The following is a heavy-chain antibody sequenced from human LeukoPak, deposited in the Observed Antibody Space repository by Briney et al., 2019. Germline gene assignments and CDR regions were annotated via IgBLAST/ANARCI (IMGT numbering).Heavy chain of an antibody. J-gene: IGHJ4*02. V-gene: IGHV3-30*02. CDR2: IRDDGSYK. D-gene: IGHD3-16*01. CDR3: AKLYGLGDNGDY. Sequence: GGSLRLSCAASGFTFSSYGMSWVRQAPGKGLEWVAFIRDDGSYKDYAESAKGRFTISRDNSKNTLYLQMNSLRAEDTAVYYCAKLYGLGDNGDYWGQGTLVTVSS. CDR1: GFTFSSYG.